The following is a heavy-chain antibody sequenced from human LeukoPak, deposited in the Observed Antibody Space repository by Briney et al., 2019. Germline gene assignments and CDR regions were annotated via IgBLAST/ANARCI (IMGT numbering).Heavy chain of an antibody. CDR1: GYTFTSYG. Sequence: GASVKVSCKASGYTFTSYGISWVRQAPGQGLEWMGWISAYNGNTNYAQKLQGRVTMTTDTSTSTAYMELRSLRSDDTAVYYCARDIRGLIAVAGTDYYYGMDVWAKGPRSPSP. CDR2: ISAYNGNT. J-gene: IGHJ6*02. CDR3: ARDIRGLIAVAGTDYYYGMDV. D-gene: IGHD6-19*01. V-gene: IGHV1-18*01.